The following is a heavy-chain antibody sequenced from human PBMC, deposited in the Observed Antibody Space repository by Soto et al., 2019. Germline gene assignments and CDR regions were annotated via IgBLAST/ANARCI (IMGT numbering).Heavy chain of an antibody. J-gene: IGHJ5*02. CDR3: ARTSVVVPAAAFNWFEP. CDR1: GYTFTSYG. D-gene: IGHD2-2*01. CDR2: ISAYNGNT. V-gene: IGHV1-18*01. Sequence: ASVKVSCKAAGYTFTSYGISWVRQAPGQGLEWMGWISAYNGNTNYAQKLQGRVTMTTDTSTSTAYMELRSLRSDDTAVYYCARTSVVVPAAAFNWFEPWGQGTLVTVSS.